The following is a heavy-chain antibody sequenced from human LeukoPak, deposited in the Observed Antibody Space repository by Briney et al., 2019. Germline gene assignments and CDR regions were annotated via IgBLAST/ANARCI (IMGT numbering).Heavy chain of an antibody. CDR1: GDSVSSNSVT. CDR3: ARRLTQYDCFDP. CDR2: TYYRSTWYN. D-gene: IGHD2-2*01. Sequence: SQTLSLTCVISGDSVSSNSVTWNWIRQSSSRGLEWLGRTYYRSTWYNDYAVSVRGRITVNPDTSKNQFSLHLNSVTPEDTAVYYCARRLTQYDCFDPWGQGILVTVSS. J-gene: IGHJ5*02. V-gene: IGHV6-1*01.